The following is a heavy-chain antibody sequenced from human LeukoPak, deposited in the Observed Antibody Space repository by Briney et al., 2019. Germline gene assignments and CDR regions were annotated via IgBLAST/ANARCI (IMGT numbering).Heavy chain of an antibody. Sequence: GGSLRLSCAASGFTFSSYEMNWVRQAPGKGLEWVSYISSSGSTIYYADSMKGRFTISRDSAKNSLYLQMNSLRAEDTAVYYCAELGITMIGGVWGKGTTVTISS. V-gene: IGHV3-48*03. D-gene: IGHD3-10*02. CDR3: AELGITMIGGV. J-gene: IGHJ6*04. CDR1: GFTFSSYE. CDR2: ISSSGSTI.